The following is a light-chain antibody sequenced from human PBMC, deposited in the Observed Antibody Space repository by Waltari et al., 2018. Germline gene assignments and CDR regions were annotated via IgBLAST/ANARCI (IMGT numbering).Light chain of an antibody. J-gene: IGKJ1*01. CDR3: QQYNSYPWT. Sequence: DIQMTQSPSTLSASVGDRVTITCRASQSISSWLAWYQQKPGKDPKLLFYKASILQSGVPSRFSGSGSGTEFTLTISSLQPDDFATYYCQQYNSYPWTFGQGTKVEIK. CDR2: KAS. CDR1: QSISSW. V-gene: IGKV1-5*03.